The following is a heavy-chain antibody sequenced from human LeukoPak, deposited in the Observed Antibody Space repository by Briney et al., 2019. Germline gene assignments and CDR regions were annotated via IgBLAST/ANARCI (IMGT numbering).Heavy chain of an antibody. V-gene: IGHV6-1*01. CDR3: ARGGSGWSVSLFDA. J-gene: IGHJ5*02. CDR1: GDSVSSNSGA. D-gene: IGHD6-13*01. CDR2: TYYRSRWYY. Sequence: SQTPSLTCAISGDSVSSNSGAWNWIRQSPSRGLEWLGRTYYRSRWYYDSAVSVQSRITISPDASKNQSSLQLSSVTPDDTAVYCARGGSGWSVSLFDAWGQGTLVTVSS.